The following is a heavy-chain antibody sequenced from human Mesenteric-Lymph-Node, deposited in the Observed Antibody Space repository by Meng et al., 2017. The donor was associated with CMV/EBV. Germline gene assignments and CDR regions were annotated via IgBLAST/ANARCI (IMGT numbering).Heavy chain of an antibody. J-gene: IGHJ4*02. Sequence: SETLSLTCTVSGGSITNYYWTWIRQPPGKGLEWIGYIYYSGSTNYNPSLKSRVTISVDTSKNQFSLKLSSVTAADTAVYYCARMGYSYGWVDYWGQGTLVTVSS. CDR3: ARMGYSYGWVDY. V-gene: IGHV4-59*01. D-gene: IGHD5-18*01. CDR1: GGSITNYY. CDR2: IYYSGST.